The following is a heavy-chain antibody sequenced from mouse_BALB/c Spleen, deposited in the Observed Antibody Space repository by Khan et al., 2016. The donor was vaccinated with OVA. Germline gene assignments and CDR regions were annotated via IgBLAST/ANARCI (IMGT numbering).Heavy chain of an antibody. CDR3: ARSGTITTVVATDFDY. CDR2: IKYSGST. V-gene: IGHV3-2*02. Sequence: EVELVESGPGLVKPSQSLSLTCTVTGYSITSDYAWNWIRQFPGNKLEWMGYIKYSGSTSYNPSLKSRISITRDTSKNQFFLQLNSVTTEDTATYYCARSGTITTVVATDFDYGGQGTTLTVSS. D-gene: IGHD1-1*01. CDR1: GYSITSDYA. J-gene: IGHJ2*01.